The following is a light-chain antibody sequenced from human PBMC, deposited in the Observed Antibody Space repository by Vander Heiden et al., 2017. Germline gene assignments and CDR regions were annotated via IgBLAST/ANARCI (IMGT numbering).Light chain of an antibody. CDR1: QGISSW. CDR2: AAS. Sequence: DIQMPQSPSSVSASVGDRVTITCRASQGISSWLEWYQHKPGKAPKLLIYAASRLQSGVPSRFSGSGSGTDFTLTISSRQPEDFANYYCQQDNSFTIIFGRWRRMEI. V-gene: IGKV1-12*01. J-gene: IGKJ5*01. CDR3: QQDNSFTII.